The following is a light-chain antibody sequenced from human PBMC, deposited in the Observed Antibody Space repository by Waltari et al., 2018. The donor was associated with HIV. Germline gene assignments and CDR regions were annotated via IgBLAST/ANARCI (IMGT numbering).Light chain of an antibody. CDR3: SSYKDANDVV. J-gene: IGLJ2*01. CDR2: EVN. V-gene: IGLV2-8*01. CDR1: SSDVGGFDY. Sequence: QSALTQPPSASGSPGQSVTLSCTGTSSDVGGFDYVSWYHQQPPKAPKLILYEVNRRPAGVPDRFSGSKSGNMASLTVSGLQPEDEGDDYCSSYKDANDVVFGGGTKLTVL.